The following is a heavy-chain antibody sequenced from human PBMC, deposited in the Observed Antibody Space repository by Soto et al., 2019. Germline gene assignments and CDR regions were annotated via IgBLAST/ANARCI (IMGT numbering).Heavy chain of an antibody. D-gene: IGHD1-26*01. V-gene: IGHV3-23*01. Sequence: PGGSLRLSCAASGFSFVNYAMNWVRQAPGKGLEWVSGLSGSGTSTYYADSVKGRFTISRDNAKNSVYLQMNSLRAEDTAVYYCARDLEVGTYLYFFDYWGQGSLVTVSS. CDR3: ARDLEVGTYLYFFDY. J-gene: IGHJ4*02. CDR1: GFSFVNYA. CDR2: LSGSGTST.